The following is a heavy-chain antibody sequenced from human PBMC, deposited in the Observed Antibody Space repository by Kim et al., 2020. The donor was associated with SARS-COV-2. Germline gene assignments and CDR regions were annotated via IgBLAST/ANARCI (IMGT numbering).Heavy chain of an antibody. CDR1: GVTFSTYW. D-gene: IGHD1-20*01. J-gene: IGHJ4*01. V-gene: IGHV3-7*03. Sequence: GGSLRLSCGVSGVTFSTYWMTWVRQAPGKGLEWVANINQDGSERQYADAVKDRFTISRDNAKNSLFLQMDSLRADDTAVYFCARDRKSNWNHDFAGGFD. CDR2: INQDGSER. CDR3: ARDRKSNWNHDFAGGFD.